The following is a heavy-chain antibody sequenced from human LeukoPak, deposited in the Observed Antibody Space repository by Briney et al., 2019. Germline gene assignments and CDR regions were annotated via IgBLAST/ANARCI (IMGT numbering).Heavy chain of an antibody. CDR2: IYTSGST. D-gene: IGHD6-13*01. J-gene: IGHJ5*01. CDR3: ATYSSNLGCLDS. V-gene: IGHV4-61*02. CDR1: GGSISSGSYF. Sequence: SETLSLTCTVSGGSISSGSYFWRWIRQPAGKGLEWIGRIYTSGSTNYNPSLKSRVTISVDTSKNQFSLKLSFVSAADTAVYYCATYSSNLGCLDSWGQGTLVTVSS.